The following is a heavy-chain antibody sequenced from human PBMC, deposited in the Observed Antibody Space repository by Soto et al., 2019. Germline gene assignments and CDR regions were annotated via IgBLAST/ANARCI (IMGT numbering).Heavy chain of an antibody. CDR2: IYHSET. D-gene: IGHD3-10*01. CDR1: GYSISRGYY. Sequence: SETLSLTCDVSGYSISRGYYWGWIRQPPGKGLEWIGSIYHSETYYNPSLKSRVTISGDTSKNQVSLKLNPVTAADTAVYYCARGGDTLVRGVIIFFYYGMDVWGQGTTVTVSS. J-gene: IGHJ6*02. V-gene: IGHV4-38-2*01. CDR3: ARGGDTLVRGVIIFFYYGMDV.